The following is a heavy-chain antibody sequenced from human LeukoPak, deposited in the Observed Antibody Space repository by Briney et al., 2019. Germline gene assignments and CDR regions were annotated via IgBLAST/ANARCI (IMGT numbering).Heavy chain of an antibody. CDR2: IYYSGST. CDR1: GGSISSGGYY. J-gene: IGHJ5*02. V-gene: IGHV4-31*03. CDR3: ARDRPSSWRENWFDP. D-gene: IGHD2-2*01. Sequence: SETLSLTCTVSGGSISSGGYYWSWIRQHPGKGLEWIGYIYYSGSTYYNPSLKSRVTISVDTSKNQFSLKLSSVTAADTAVYYCARDRPSSWRENWFDPWGQGTLVTVPS.